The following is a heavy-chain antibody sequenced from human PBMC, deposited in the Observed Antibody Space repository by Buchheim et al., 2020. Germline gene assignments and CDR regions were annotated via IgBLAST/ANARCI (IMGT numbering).Heavy chain of an antibody. Sequence: EVQLVESGGGLVQPGGSLRLSCAASGFTFSSYDMHWVRQVTGKGLEWVSAIGTAGDTYYPDSVKGRFTISREDAKNSLYLLMNGLRAGDTAVYYCARAPGYCTNGVCYTWFDPWGQGTL. D-gene: IGHD2-8*01. CDR3: ARAPGYCTNGVCYTWFDP. CDR2: IGTAGDT. CDR1: GFTFSSYD. V-gene: IGHV3-13*01. J-gene: IGHJ5*02.